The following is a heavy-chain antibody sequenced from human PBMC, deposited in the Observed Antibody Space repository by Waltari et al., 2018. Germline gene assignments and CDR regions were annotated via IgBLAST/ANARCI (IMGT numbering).Heavy chain of an antibody. V-gene: IGHV4-38-2*01. CDR3: ARSDFWSGYYGIFDY. CDR1: GYSISSGYY. D-gene: IGHD3-3*01. CDR2: IYHSGST. Sequence: QVQLQESGPGLVKPSETLSLTCAVSGYSISSGYYWGWIRQPPGKGLEWIGIIYHSGSTYYNPSLKSRVTISVDTSKNQFSLKLSSVTAADTAVYYCARSDFWSGYYGIFDYWGQGTLVTVSS. J-gene: IGHJ4*02.